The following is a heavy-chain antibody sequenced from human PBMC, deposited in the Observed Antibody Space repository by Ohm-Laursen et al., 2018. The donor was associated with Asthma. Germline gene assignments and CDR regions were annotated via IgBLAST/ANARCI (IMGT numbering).Heavy chain of an antibody. D-gene: IGHD4-23*01. Sequence: SLRLSCAASGFTFRSYAMHWVRQAPGKGLEWVAVGGSYYDGGLKYYADSVNGRFTVSRDDSKNTLYLQMNSLRAEDTAVYYCAKTSRATVVHDAFDIWGQGTMVTVSS. CDR2: GGSYYDGGLK. V-gene: IGHV3-30-3*02. J-gene: IGHJ3*02. CDR1: GFTFRSYA. CDR3: AKTSRATVVHDAFDI.